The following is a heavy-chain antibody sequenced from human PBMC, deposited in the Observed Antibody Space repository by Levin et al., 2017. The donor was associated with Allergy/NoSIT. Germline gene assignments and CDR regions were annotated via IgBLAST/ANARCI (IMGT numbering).Heavy chain of an antibody. Sequence: GESLKISCAASGFTFSSYWMHWVRQAPGKGLVWVSRINSDGSSTSYADSVKGRFTISRDNAKNTLYLQMNSLRAEDTAVYYCARDYTTMVRGVRAPKNWFDPWGQGTLVTVSS. CDR3: ARDYTTMVRGVRAPKNWFDP. CDR2: INSDGSST. CDR1: GFTFSSYW. V-gene: IGHV3-74*01. D-gene: IGHD3-10*01. J-gene: IGHJ5*02.